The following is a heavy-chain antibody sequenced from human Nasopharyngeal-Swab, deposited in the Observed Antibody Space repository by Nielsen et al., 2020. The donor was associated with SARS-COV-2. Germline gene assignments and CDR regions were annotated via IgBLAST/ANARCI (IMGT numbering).Heavy chain of an antibody. V-gene: IGHV3-23*01. D-gene: IGHD3-10*01. CDR3: AKSMYYFVSGSYPLDY. CDR2: FSGSGDST. CDR1: GFPFSSYA. J-gene: IGHJ4*02. Sequence: GGSLRLSCAASGFPFSSYAMSWVRQAPGKGLEWVSGFSGSGDSTYCADSVKGRFTISRDSSKNTLYMQMNSLRAEDTALYYCAKSMYYFVSGSYPLDYWGQGTLVTVSS.